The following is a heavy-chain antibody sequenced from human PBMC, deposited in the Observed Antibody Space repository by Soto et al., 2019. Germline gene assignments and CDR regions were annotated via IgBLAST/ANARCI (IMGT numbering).Heavy chain of an antibody. Sequence: ASVEVSCKASRDTFTSYYMHWVRQAPGQALEWMGIINTSGGSTSYAQKFQGRVTMTRDTSTSTVYMELSSLRSEDTAVYFCAGDLYAILTGYGFRYCGRGTLVTVSS. V-gene: IGHV1-46*03. CDR1: RDTFTSYY. CDR3: AGDLYAILTGYGFRY. J-gene: IGHJ1*01. CDR2: INTSGGST. D-gene: IGHD3-9*01.